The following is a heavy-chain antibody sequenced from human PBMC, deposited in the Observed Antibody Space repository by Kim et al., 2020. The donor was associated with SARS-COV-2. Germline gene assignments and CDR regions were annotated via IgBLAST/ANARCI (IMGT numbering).Heavy chain of an antibody. J-gene: IGHJ4*02. CDR1: GGSISSYY. V-gene: IGHV4-59*01. Sequence: SETLSLTCTVSGGSISSYYWSWIRQPPGKGLEWIGYIYYSGSTNYNPSLKSRVTISVDTSKNQFSLKLSSVTAADTAVYYCARSLAASGYDDYWGQGTLVTVSS. CDR2: IYYSGST. CDR3: ARSLAASGYDDY. D-gene: IGHD5-12*01.